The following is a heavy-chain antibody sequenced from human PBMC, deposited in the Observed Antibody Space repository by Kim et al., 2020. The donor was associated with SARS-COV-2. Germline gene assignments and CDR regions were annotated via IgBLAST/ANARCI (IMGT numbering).Heavy chain of an antibody. D-gene: IGHD6-25*01. V-gene: IGHV1-3*01. Sequence: ASVKVSCEASGYSFSYYAMHWVRQAPGQRHEWMGWINAGTGKAEFSGKFQGRVTITRDTSASTDYMELSGLTSEDTAVYYCARGESSGGWRFDHWGQGTLVTVSS. J-gene: IGHJ4*02. CDR1: GYSFSYYA. CDR2: INAGTGKA. CDR3: ARGESSGGWRFDH.